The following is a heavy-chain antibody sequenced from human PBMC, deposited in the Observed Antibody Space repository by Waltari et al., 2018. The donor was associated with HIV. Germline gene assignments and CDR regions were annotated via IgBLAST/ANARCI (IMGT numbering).Heavy chain of an antibody. D-gene: IGHD6-19*01. CDR1: GLTFSSYA. CDR3: AAVPCSGCDY. V-gene: IGHV3-23*01. CDR2: ISGRGGST. Sequence: EVQLLESGGGLVQPGGSLRLSCAASGLTFSSYALGRVRQAPGKGLEWVSAISGRGGSTYYADSVKGRFTISRDNSKNTLYLQMNSLRAEDTAVYYCAAVPCSGCDYWGQGTLVTVSS. J-gene: IGHJ4*02.